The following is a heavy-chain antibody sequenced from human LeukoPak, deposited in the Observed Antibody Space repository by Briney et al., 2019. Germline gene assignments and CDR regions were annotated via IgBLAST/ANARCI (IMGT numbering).Heavy chain of an antibody. V-gene: IGHV3-21*01. Sequence: PGGSLRLSCAASGFTFSSYSMNWVRQAPGKGLEWVSSISSSSSYIYYADSVKGRFTISRDNAKNSLYLQMNSLRAEDTAVYYCARIGGSSWTIDYWGQGTLVTVSS. J-gene: IGHJ4*02. CDR3: ARIGGSSWTIDY. CDR2: ISSSSSYI. CDR1: GFTFSSYS. D-gene: IGHD6-13*01.